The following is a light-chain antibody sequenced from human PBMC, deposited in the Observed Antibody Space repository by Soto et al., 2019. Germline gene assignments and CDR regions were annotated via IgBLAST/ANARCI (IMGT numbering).Light chain of an antibody. Sequence: QSVLTQPRSVSGSPGQSVTISCTGTSSDVGDYDYVSWYQQHPDKAPKLIIYDVNKRPSGVPDRFSGSKSGNTASLTISGLQAEDEADYYCCSYAANYTFVFGGGTKLTVL. CDR1: SSDVGDYDY. CDR3: CSYAANYTFV. CDR2: DVN. V-gene: IGLV2-11*01. J-gene: IGLJ2*01.